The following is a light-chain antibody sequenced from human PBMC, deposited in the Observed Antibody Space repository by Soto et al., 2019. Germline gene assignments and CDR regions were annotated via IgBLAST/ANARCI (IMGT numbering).Light chain of an antibody. CDR1: QSVRGH. CDR3: QVYHWSLTWT. Sequence: EIVLTQSPATLSLSPGERATLSCWASQSVRGHLAWYQQKPGQAPRLLISDASNRATGIPARFSGSGFGTDFTLTISELDPEDFAVYYCQVYHWSLTWTFGPGTKVEIK. V-gene: IGKV3-11*01. CDR2: DAS. J-gene: IGKJ1*01.